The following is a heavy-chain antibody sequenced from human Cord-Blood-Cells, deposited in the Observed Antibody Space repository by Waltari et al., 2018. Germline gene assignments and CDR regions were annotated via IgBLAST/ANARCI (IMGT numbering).Heavy chain of an antibody. V-gene: IGHV3-33*01. J-gene: IGHJ2*01. D-gene: IGHD3-16*01. CDR3: ARYVDWYFDL. CDR2: LWYDGGNT. CDR1: GFTFSSYG. Sequence: QVQLVESGGGVVQPGRSLRLSCAASGFTFSSYGMHWVRQAPGQWLELVAVLWYDGGNTDYAASVKGRFTISSDNSKDALYLQMISLRAEDTAVYYCARYVDWYFDLWGRGTLVTVSS.